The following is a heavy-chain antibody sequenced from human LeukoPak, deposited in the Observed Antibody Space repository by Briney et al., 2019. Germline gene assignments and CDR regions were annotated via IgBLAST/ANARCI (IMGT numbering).Heavy chain of an antibody. V-gene: IGHV3-49*04. CDR3: TRAVRGLDV. J-gene: IGHJ6*02. CDR2: IRSKAYGGTT. CDR1: GFTFGDYA. Sequence: GGSLRLSCTDSGFTFGDYAMSWVRQAPGQGLEWVGFIRSKAYGGTTEYAASVKGRFTISRDDSKSIAYLQMNSLKTEDTAVYYCTRAVRGLDVWGQGTTVTVSS.